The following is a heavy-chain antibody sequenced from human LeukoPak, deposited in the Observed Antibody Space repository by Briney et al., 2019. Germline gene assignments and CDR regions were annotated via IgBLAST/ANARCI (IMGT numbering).Heavy chain of an antibody. D-gene: IGHD2-15*01. CDR3: ARLGGKDYYYGMDV. CDR1: GYTFTSYD. J-gene: IGHJ6*02. V-gene: IGHV1-8*01. Sequence: ASVKVSCKASGYTFTSYDINWVRQATGQGLEWMGWMNPNSGNTGYAQKFQGRVTMTRNTSISTAYMELSSLRSEDTAVYYCARLGGKDYYYGMDVWGQGTTVTVSS. CDR2: MNPNSGNT.